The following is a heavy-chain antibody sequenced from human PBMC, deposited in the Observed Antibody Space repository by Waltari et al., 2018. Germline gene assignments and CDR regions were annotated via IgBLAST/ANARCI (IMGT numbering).Heavy chain of an antibody. CDR1: LYTFTDYY. J-gene: IGHJ3*01. CDR2: VDTEDGET. V-gene: IGHV1-69-2*01. D-gene: IGHD6-19*01. Sequence: ELQLLQSGAELQEPGTTVRISCTASLYTFTDYYIHWVQQAPGKGLRWMGLVDTEDGETIYADNFQGRVTISADTSTDTAFMELSSLRSEDTAVFYCATALGDSSSASRPFDFWGQGTMITVSS. CDR3: ATALGDSSSASRPFDF.